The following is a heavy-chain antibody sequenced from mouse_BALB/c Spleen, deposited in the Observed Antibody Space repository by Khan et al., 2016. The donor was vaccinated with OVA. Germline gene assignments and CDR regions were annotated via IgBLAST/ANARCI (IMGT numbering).Heavy chain of an antibody. CDR2: IYSGCGNFS. V-gene: IGHV1-77*01. CDR1: GYTFTDFY. J-gene: IGHJ3*01. D-gene: IGHD1-1*02. Sequence: QVQLQQPGAELARPGASVKLFFEASGYTFTDFYINWVKQRTGQGLEWIGDIYSGCGNFSYSNDKFKGKATLTADKASSPAYVRLSSLTSEASAVYFCARSGTGGFGYWGHGSLVTISA. CDR3: ARSGTGGFGY.